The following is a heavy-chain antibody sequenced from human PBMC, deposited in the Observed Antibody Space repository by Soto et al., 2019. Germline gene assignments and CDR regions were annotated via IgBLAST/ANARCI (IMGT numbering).Heavy chain of an antibody. CDR2: IDPGGGST. Sequence: ASVKVSCKASGYTFTSYYMNWVRQAPGQGLVWMGIIDPGGGSTDYAQEFQGRITMTRDTSTSTVYMELSSLRSDDTAMYYCARRLAVAGHEYFQHWGQGTLVTVSS. CDR1: GYTFTSYY. CDR3: ARRLAVAGHEYFQH. V-gene: IGHV1-46*03. J-gene: IGHJ1*01. D-gene: IGHD6-19*01.